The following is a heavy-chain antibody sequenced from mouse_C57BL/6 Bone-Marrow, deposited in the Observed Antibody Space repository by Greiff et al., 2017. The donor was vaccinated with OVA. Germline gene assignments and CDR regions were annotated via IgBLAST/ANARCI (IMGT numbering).Heavy chain of an antibody. V-gene: IGHV1-82*01. Sequence: QVQLQQSGPELVKPGASVKISCKASGYAFSSSWMNWVKQRPGKGLEWIGRIYPGDGDTNYNGKFKGKATLTADKSSSTDYMQLSSLTSEDSAVYFCARFPYSNYDYWGQGTTLTVSS. D-gene: IGHD2-5*01. CDR2: IYPGDGDT. CDR3: ARFPYSNYDY. J-gene: IGHJ2*01. CDR1: GYAFSSSW.